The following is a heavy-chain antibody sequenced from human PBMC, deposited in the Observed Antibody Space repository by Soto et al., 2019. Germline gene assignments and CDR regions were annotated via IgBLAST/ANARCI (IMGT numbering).Heavy chain of an antibody. CDR1: GFTSDYYC. D-gene: IGHD3-16*01. J-gene: IGHJ4*02. V-gene: IGHV3-9*02. CDR3: VKDLVPGGADF. Sequence: PGGSLRLSGAVCGFTSDYYCMHWVRQTPRKGLEWVSGIIWIPGHTGYADSVRGRFPIPRDNAKRSLYLQMDSLRLDDTAVYYCVKDLVPGGADFWGQGIQVAVSS. CDR2: IIWIPGHT.